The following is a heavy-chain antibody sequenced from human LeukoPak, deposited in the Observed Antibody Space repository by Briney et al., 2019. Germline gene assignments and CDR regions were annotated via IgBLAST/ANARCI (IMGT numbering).Heavy chain of an antibody. CDR3: ARDYCSSTSCYFGHNWFDP. J-gene: IGHJ5*02. CDR2: IYYSGST. D-gene: IGHD2-2*01. Sequence: SETLSLTCTVSGGSISSSSYYWGWIRQPPGKGLEWIGYIYYSGSTNYNPSLKSRVTISVDTSKNQFSLKLSSVTAADTAVYYCARDYCSSTSCYFGHNWFDPWGQGTLVTVSS. CDR1: GGSISSSSYY. V-gene: IGHV4-61*01.